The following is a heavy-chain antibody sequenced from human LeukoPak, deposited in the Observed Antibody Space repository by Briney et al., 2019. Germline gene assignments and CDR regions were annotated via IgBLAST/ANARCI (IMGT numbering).Heavy chain of an antibody. CDR2: IWYDGSNK. J-gene: IGHJ4*02. Sequence: GGSLRLSCAASGFTFSSYGMHWVRQAPGKGLEWVAVIWYDGSNKYYADSVKGRFTISKDNSKNTLYLQMNSLRAEDTAVYYCARGDVLLWFGEFHYWGQGTLVTVSS. V-gene: IGHV3-33*01. D-gene: IGHD3-10*01. CDR3: ARGDVLLWFGEFHY. CDR1: GFTFSSYG.